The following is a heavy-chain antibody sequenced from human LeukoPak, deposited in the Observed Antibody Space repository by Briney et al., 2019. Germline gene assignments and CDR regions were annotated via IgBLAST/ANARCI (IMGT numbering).Heavy chain of an antibody. CDR2: ISYDGSNK. V-gene: IGHV3-30-3*01. J-gene: IGHJ6*02. CDR1: GFTFSSYA. CDR3: ARESEFYGMDV. Sequence: GGSLRLSCAASGFTFSSYAMHWVRQAPGKGLEWVAVISYDGSNKYYADSVKGRFTISRDNSKNTLYLQMNSLRAEDTAVYYCARESEFYGMDVWGQGTTVTVSS.